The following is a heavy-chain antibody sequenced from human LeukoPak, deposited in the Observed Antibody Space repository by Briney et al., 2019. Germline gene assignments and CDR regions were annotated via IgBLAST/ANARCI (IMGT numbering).Heavy chain of an antibody. D-gene: IGHD6-13*01. CDR2: IVVGSGNT. V-gene: IGHV1-58*02. CDR1: GFTFTSSA. Sequence: GASVKVSCKASGFTFTSSAMQWVRQARGQRLEWMGWIVVGSGNTNYAQKFQERVTITRDMSTSTAYMELSSLRSEDTAVYYCAAVVSTGAIAAAGNYWGQGTLVTVSS. CDR3: AAVVSTGAIAAAGNY. J-gene: IGHJ4*02.